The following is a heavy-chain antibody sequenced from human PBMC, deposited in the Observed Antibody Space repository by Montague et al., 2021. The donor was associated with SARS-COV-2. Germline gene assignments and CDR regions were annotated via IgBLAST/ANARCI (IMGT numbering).Heavy chain of an antibody. CDR3: ARRRDRSTVVSPAVFDL. J-gene: IGHJ3*01. CDR1: SDSISSRSYC. D-gene: IGHD4-23*01. V-gene: IGHV4-39*01. CDR2: ICYGGST. Sequence: SETLSLTCSVSSDSISSRSYCWAWIRQSPGKGLEWIANICYGGSTYYNPSLRSRVVMSAETSKSQFSLKLYSVTAADTSIYYCARRRDRSTVVSPAVFDLWGQGTMVIVSS.